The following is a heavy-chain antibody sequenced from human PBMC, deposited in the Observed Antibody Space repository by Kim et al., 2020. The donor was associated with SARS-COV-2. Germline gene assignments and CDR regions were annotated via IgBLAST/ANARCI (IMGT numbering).Heavy chain of an antibody. CDR2: ISGSGGST. Sequence: GGSLRLSCAASGFTFSSYAMSWVRQAPGKGLECVSAISGSGGSTYYADSVKGRFTISRDNSKNTLYLQMNSLRAEDTAVYYCAKDRGVVTAFDYWGQGTLVTVSS. CDR1: GFTFSSYA. V-gene: IGHV3-23*01. D-gene: IGHD2-15*01. J-gene: IGHJ4*02. CDR3: AKDRGVVTAFDY.